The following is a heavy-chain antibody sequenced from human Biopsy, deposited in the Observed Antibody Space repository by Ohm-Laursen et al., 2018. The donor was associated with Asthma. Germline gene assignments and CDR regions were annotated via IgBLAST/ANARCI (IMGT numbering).Heavy chain of an antibody. CDR3: ARFKRGYSYGYAGVFDY. CDR2: ISSSSSTI. CDR1: GFTFSSYG. J-gene: IGHJ4*02. Sequence: SLRLSCAASGFTFSSYGMNWVRQAPGKGLEWVSYISSSSSTIYYADSVKGRFTISRDNAKNSLYLQMNSLRDEDTAVYYCARFKRGYSYGYAGVFDYWGQGTLVTVSS. D-gene: IGHD5-18*01. V-gene: IGHV3-48*02.